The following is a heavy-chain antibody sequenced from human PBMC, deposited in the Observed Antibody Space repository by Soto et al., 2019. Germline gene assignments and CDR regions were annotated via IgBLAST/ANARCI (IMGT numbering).Heavy chain of an antibody. D-gene: IGHD7-27*01. CDR2: INPNSGGT. Sequence: ASVKVSCKASGYTFTGYYMHWVRQAPGLGLEWMGWINPNSGGTNYAQKFQGWVTMTRDTSISTAYMDLSRLRSDDTAVYYCARSPRNWEFETWGQGTLVTVSS. V-gene: IGHV1-2*04. J-gene: IGHJ5*02. CDR3: ARSPRNWEFET. CDR1: GYTFTGYY.